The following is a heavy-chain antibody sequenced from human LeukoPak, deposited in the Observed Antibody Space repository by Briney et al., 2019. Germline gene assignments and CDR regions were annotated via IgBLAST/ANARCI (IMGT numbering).Heavy chain of an antibody. CDR2: INQESTET. D-gene: IGHD2-15*01. Sequence: GGSLRLSCAASGFRFTAFWMSWVRQAPGKGPEWVANINQESTETYYVDSVRGRFTISRDNAKNSLSLQMNSLRVEDTAVYYCAREVDRSFGYWGQGNLVTISS. J-gene: IGHJ4*02. CDR1: GFRFTAFW. V-gene: IGHV3-7*01. CDR3: AREVDRSFGY.